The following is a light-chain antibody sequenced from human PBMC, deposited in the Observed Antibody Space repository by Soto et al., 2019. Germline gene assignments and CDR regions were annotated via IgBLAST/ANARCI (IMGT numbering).Light chain of an antibody. CDR1: SGVVGGFNF. Sequence: QSALAQPASVSGSPGQSVTISCTGTSGVVGGFNFVSWYQQHPGKAPKVMISEGNRRPSGVPDRFSGSTSVNAASLTISGLQAEEEADYYCRSYVGATTYVFGTGTKLTVL. CDR3: RSYVGATTYV. V-gene: IGLV2-8*01. J-gene: IGLJ1*01. CDR2: EGN.